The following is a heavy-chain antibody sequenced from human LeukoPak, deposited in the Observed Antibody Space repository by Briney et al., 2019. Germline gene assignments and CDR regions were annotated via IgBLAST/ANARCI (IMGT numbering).Heavy chain of an antibody. Sequence: SVKVSCKASGGTFSSYAISWVRQAPGQGLEWMGRIISILGIANYAQKFQGRVTITADKPTSTAYMELSSLRSEDTAVYYCASPYYYDSSGYIHWGQGTLVTVSS. D-gene: IGHD3-22*01. CDR3: ASPYYYDSSGYIH. J-gene: IGHJ4*02. V-gene: IGHV1-69*04. CDR2: IISILGIA. CDR1: GGTFSSYA.